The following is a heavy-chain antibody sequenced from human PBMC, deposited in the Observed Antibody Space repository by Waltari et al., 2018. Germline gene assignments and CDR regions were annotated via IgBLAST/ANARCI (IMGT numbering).Heavy chain of an antibody. CDR3: ARTRGYSYGIYYYYYYGMDV. V-gene: IGHV4-4*02. CDR1: GGSINSSNW. D-gene: IGHD5-18*01. CDR2: IYHSGST. Sequence: QVQLQESGPGLVKPSGTLSLTCAVSGGSINSSNWWRWVRQPPGKGLEGIGEIYHSGSTNYNPSLKSRVTISVDKSKNQFSLKMNSVTAADTAVYYCARTRGYSYGIYYYYYYGMDVWGHGTTVTVSS. J-gene: IGHJ6*02.